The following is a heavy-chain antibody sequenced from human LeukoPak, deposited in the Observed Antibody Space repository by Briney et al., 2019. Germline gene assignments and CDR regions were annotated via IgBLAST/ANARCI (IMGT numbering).Heavy chain of an antibody. CDR1: GGSISSGGYY. Sequence: PSLTLSLTCTVSGGSISSGGYYWSWIRQNPGKCLQPTGYIYDNGSTYYNPSLKSRVTISVDTSKNQLSLRLRSVPAADKAVYYCARASPDSSGYYAFDMWGQGTMVTVSS. J-gene: IGHJ3*02. CDR3: ARASPDSSGYYAFDM. D-gene: IGHD3-22*01. CDR2: IYDNGST. V-gene: IGHV4-31*03.